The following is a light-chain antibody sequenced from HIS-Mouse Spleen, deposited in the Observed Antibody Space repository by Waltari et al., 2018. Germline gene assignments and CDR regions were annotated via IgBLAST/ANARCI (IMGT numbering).Light chain of an antibody. V-gene: IGLV2-23*01. J-gene: IGLJ1*01. CDR3: CSYAGSSTYYV. Sequence: QSALTQPASVSGSPGQSITISCTGTSSDVGSYNLVSWYQQHPGKAPKLMSYEGSKRPSGFSNRFSGSKSGNTASLTISGLQAEDEADYYCCSYAGSSTYYVFGTGTKVTVL. CDR1: SSDVGSYNL. CDR2: EGS.